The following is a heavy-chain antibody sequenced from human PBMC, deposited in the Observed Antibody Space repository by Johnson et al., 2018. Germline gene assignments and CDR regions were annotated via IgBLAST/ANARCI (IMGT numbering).Heavy chain of an antibody. D-gene: IGHD7-27*01. V-gene: IGHV4-34*01. J-gene: IGHJ4*02. Sequence: QEQLQQWGAGLLKPSEPLSLTCAVYGGSFSGYYCSWIRQPPGKGLEWIGEIKPSGSTNYNPSLKSQVPMSTDTSKKQFSLKLSSVTAADPGVYYCALAPWGPFDYWGQGTLVTISS. CDR2: IKPSGST. CDR1: GGSFSGYY. CDR3: ALAPWGPFDY.